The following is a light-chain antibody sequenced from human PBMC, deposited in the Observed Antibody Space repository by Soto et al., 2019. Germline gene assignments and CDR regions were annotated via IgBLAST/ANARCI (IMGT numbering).Light chain of an antibody. CDR2: DAS. Sequence: EIVLTQSPATLSLSPGERATLSCRASQSVSTYFAWYQQKPGQAPRLLIYDASNRATDIPARFSGSGSRTDFTLTISSLEPEDFAVYYCQHHSNSLYTFGQGTKLEIK. J-gene: IGKJ2*01. CDR1: QSVSTY. CDR3: QHHSNSLYT. V-gene: IGKV3-11*01.